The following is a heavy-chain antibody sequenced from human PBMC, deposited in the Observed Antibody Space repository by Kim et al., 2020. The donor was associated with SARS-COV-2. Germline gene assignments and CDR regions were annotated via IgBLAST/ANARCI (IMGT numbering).Heavy chain of an antibody. V-gene: IGHV4-59*03. CDR1: GGSISNYY. CDR2: VYYSGST. D-gene: IGHD5-12*01. Sequence: SETLSLTCTVSGGSISNYYWSWIRQPPGKGLEWIGYVYYSGSTNYNPSLKSRVSMSVDTSKNQFSVKLRSVTAADTAVYYCVGGGGYTGYDWLDYWGQGTLVTVSS. CDR3: VGGGGYTGYDWLDY. J-gene: IGHJ4*02.